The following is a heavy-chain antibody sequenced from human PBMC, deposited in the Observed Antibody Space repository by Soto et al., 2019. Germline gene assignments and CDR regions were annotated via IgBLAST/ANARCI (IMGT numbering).Heavy chain of an antibody. D-gene: IGHD6-13*01. CDR2: ISSSSSYI. CDR3: AGSLYSSSWYYFDY. Sequence: GSLGLSCAASGFNFSSYSMNWVRQGPGKGLGVGSSISSSSSYIYYADSVKGRFTISRDNAKNSLYLQMNSLRAEDTAVYYCAGSLYSSSWYYFDYWGQGTLVTVSS. J-gene: IGHJ4*02. V-gene: IGHV3-21*01. CDR1: GFNFSSYS.